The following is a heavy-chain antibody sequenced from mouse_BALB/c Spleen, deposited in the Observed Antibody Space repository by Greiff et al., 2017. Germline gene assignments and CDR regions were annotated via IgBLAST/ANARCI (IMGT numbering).Heavy chain of an antibody. D-gene: IGHD1-1*01. CDR1: GDSITSGY. J-gene: IGHJ4*01. Sequence: EVQRVESGPSLVKPSQTLSLTCSVTGDSITSGYWNWIRKFPGNKLEYMGYISYSGSTYYNPSLKSRISITRDTSKNQYYLQLNSVTTEDTATYYCARRPDYYGSSPYAMDYWGQGTSVTVSS. V-gene: IGHV3-8*02. CDR3: ARRPDYYGSSPYAMDY. CDR2: ISYSGST.